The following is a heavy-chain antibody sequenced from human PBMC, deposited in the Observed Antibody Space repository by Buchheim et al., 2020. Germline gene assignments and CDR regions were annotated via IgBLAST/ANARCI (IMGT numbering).Heavy chain of an antibody. V-gene: IGHV3-7*01. CDR1: GFTFSSYW. CDR3: ARAWYSSSWYGWFDP. CDR2: IKQDGSEK. D-gene: IGHD6-13*01. J-gene: IGHJ5*02. Sequence: EVQLVESGGGLVQPGGSLRLSCAASGFTFSSYWMSWVRQAPGKGLEWVANIKQDGSEKYYVDSVKGRFTISRDNAKNSRYLQMNSLRAEDTAVYYCARAWYSSSWYGWFDPWGQGTL.